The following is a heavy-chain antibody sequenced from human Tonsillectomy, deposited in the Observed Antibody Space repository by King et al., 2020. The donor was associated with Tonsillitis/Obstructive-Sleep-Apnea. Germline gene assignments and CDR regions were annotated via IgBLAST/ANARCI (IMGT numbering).Heavy chain of an antibody. CDR3: ARGPTMTPHFDY. V-gene: IGHV1-2*06. J-gene: IGHJ4*02. CDR2: INPNSGGT. Sequence: QLVQSGAEVKKPGASVKVSCRAFGYIFSDYYMHWVRQAPGQGLEWMGRINPNSGGTNYAQKFQGRVTLTRDTSISTAYMELSRLTSDDTAVYYCARGPTMTPHFDYWGQGTLVTVSS. D-gene: IGHD5-24*01. CDR1: GYIFSDYY.